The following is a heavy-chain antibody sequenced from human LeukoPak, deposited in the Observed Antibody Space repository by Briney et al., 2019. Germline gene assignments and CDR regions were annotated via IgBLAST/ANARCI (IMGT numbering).Heavy chain of an antibody. CDR1: GFTFNNYL. CDR2: INQDGSEK. Sequence: GGSLRFSCTASGFTFNNYLMSWVRQAPGKGLEWVANINQDGSEKSYVDSVKGRFTISRDNADNSLYLQMNSLRAEDTAVYYCARGRGMDVWGQGTTVTVSS. V-gene: IGHV3-7*01. CDR3: ARGRGMDV. J-gene: IGHJ6*02.